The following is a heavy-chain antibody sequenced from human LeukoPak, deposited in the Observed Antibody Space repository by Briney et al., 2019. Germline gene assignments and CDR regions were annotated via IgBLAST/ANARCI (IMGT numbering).Heavy chain of an antibody. J-gene: IGHJ4*02. CDR3: AISGPYYDILTGYQAPSFDY. Sequence: GASVKVSCKASGYTFTSYGISWVRQAPGQGLEWMGWISAYNGNTNYAQKLQGRVTMTTDTSTSTAYMELRSLRSDDTAVYYCAISGPYYDILTGYQAPSFDYWGQGTLVTVSS. CDR1: GYTFTSYG. CDR2: ISAYNGNT. D-gene: IGHD3-9*01. V-gene: IGHV1-18*01.